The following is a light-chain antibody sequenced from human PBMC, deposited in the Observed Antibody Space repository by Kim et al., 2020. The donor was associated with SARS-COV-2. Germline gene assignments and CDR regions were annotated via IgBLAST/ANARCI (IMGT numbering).Light chain of an antibody. CDR2: GAS. CDR1: QSISTN. J-gene: IGKJ2*01. Sequence: VSPGKRATLSCRASQSISTNVAWYQRKPGQAPRLLIYGASTRATGIPARFSGSGSGTEFTLTISSLLSEDCAIYYCQEYNTWPPYTFGQGTKLEI. V-gene: IGKV3-15*01. CDR3: QEYNTWPPYT.